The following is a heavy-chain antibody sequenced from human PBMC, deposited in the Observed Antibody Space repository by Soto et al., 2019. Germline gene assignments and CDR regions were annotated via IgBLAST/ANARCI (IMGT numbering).Heavy chain of an antibody. CDR1: GGSFSGYS. Sequence: QVLLQQWGAGLLKPSETLSLTCAVSGGSFSGYSWSWIRQPPGKGLEWIGQINLSGDTNYSPSLKSPPPLSGDPSKNHLSLSPTSVTAPDSAFYYRTRDGNYCGDDCFYFRGPGTLVTVPS. D-gene: IGHD2-21*01. V-gene: IGHV4-34*01. CDR2: INLSGDT. CDR3: TRDGNYCGDDCFYF. J-gene: IGHJ4*02.